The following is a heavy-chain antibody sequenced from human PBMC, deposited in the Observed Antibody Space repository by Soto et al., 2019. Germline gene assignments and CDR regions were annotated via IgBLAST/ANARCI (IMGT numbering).Heavy chain of an antibody. V-gene: IGHV3-30*18. CDR3: AKGPRGGYDSNYYYGMDV. J-gene: IGHJ6*02. CDR2: ISYDGSNK. Sequence: PGGSLRLSCAASGFTFSNYWMHWVRQAPGKGLEWVAVISYDGSNKYYADSVKGRFTISRDNSKNTLYLQMNSLRAEDTAVYYCAKGPRGGYDSNYYYGMDVWGQGTTVTVSS. D-gene: IGHD5-12*01. CDR1: GFTFSNYW.